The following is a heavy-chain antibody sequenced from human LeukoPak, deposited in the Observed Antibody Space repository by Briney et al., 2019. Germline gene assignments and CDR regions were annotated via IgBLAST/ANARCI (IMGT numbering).Heavy chain of an antibody. CDR2: IYTSGST. V-gene: IGHV4-4*07. J-gene: IGHJ5*02. Sequence: SETLSLTGTVSGGSISSYYWSWIRQPAGKGLEWIGRIYTSGSTNYNPSLKSRVTMSVDTSKNQFSLKLSSVTAADTAVYYCAMSRITIFGVGFDPWGQGTLVTVSS. CDR1: GGSISSYY. D-gene: IGHD3-3*01. CDR3: AMSRITIFGVGFDP.